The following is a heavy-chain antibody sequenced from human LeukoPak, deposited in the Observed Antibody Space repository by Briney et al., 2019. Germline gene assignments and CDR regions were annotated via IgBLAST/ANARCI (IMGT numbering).Heavy chain of an antibody. V-gene: IGHV3-11*04. CDR3: ARDYRFSIFGLVGSKNAFDI. Sequence: GGSLRLSCAASGFTFSDYYMRWIRQAPGKGLEWVSYIGGSGATIYYADSVKGRFTISRDNAKNSLYLQMNSLRAEDTAAYYCARDYRFSIFGLVGSKNAFDIWGQGTMVTVSS. CDR2: IGGSGATI. D-gene: IGHD3/OR15-3a*01. J-gene: IGHJ3*02. CDR1: GFTFSDYY.